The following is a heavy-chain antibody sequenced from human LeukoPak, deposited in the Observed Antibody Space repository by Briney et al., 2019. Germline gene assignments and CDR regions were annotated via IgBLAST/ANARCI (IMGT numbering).Heavy chain of an antibody. CDR3: TRGVTVTGYYFDY. V-gene: IGHV6-1*01. CDR2: TYFRSKWYH. CDR1: GDSVSSNSAA. D-gene: IGHD6-19*01. J-gene: IGHJ4*02. Sequence: SQTLSLTCAISGDSVSSNSAAWNWIRQSPSRGPEWLGRTYFRSKWYHDYPISVRGRITINPDTSKDQFSLRLNSVTPDDTAVYYCTRGVTVTGYYFDYWGQGTLVTVSS.